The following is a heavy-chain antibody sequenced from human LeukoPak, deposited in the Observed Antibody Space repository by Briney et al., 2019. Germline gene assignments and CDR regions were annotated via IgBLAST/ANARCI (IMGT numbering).Heavy chain of an antibody. V-gene: IGHV4-30-2*01. J-gene: IGHJ4*02. Sequence: SETLSLTCAVSGGSISSGGYSWSWIRQPPGKGLEWIGYIYHSGSTNYNPSLKSRVTISVDTSKNQFSLKLSSVTAADAAVYYCARGGQGQWLDLIDYWGQGTLVTVSS. CDR1: GGSISSGGYS. CDR3: ARGGQGQWLDLIDY. D-gene: IGHD6-19*01. CDR2: IYHSGST.